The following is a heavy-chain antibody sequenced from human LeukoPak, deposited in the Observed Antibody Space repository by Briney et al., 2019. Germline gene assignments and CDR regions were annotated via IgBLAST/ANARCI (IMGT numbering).Heavy chain of an antibody. J-gene: IGHJ3*02. D-gene: IGHD3-22*01. Sequence: GGSLRLSCAASGFTFSSYSMNWVRQAPGKGLEWVSYISSSCSTIYYADSVKGRFALSRDNAKNSLYLQMNSLRAEDTAVYYCARDHHRRLYDSQARNTFDIWGQGTMVTVSS. CDR2: ISSSCSTI. CDR3: ARDHHRRLYDSQARNTFDI. CDR1: GFTFSSYS. V-gene: IGHV3-48*01.